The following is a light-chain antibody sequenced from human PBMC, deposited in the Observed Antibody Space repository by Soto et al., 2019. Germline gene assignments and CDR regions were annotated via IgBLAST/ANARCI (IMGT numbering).Light chain of an antibody. Sequence: EIVMTQSPATLSLYPGERAALSCSARQGISSELAWYQQKPGQPPRLLIYGASTRATGVPARFTGSGSGSDFTLTIRGLQSEDFAVYSCQQGHNWPLTFGEGTRLAI. CDR2: GAS. J-gene: IGKJ2*01. V-gene: IGKV3-15*01. CDR1: QGISSE. CDR3: QQGHNWPLT.